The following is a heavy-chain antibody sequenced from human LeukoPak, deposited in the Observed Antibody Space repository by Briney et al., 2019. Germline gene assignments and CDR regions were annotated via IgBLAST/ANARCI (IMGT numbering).Heavy chain of an antibody. CDR3: ARQYGSGSVYTPVVDL. D-gene: IGHD3-10*01. CDR1: GGSISSHYY. J-gene: IGHJ4*02. CDR2: IYYSGST. Sequence: PSETLSLTCTVSGGSISSHYYWIWIRQPPGKGLEWIGSIYYSGSTYYNPSLKSRVTISLDTSKNQFSLKLTSLTAAETAVYYCARQYGSGSVYTPVVDLWGQGTLVTVSS. V-gene: IGHV4-39*01.